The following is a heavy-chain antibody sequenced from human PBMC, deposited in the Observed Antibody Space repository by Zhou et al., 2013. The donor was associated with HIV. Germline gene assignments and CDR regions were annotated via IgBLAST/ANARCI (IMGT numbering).Heavy chain of an antibody. V-gene: IGHV4-59*11. J-gene: IGHJ4*02. CDR2: MSYSGST. D-gene: IGHD5-12*01. CDR3: ARVDEVATVLCDY. CDR1: GGSISSHF. Sequence: QVQLQESGPGPVKPSETLSLTCTVSGGSISSHFWSWIRQPPGKGLEWIGYMSYSGSTNYNPSLKSRVTISVDTSISTAYMELSRLTSDDTAVYYCARVDEVATVLCDYWGQGTLVTVSS.